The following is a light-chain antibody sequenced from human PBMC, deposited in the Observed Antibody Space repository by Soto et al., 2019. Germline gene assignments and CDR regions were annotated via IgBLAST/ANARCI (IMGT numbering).Light chain of an antibody. CDR3: QQYENLPT. CDR2: DAS. J-gene: IGKJ5*01. Sequence: DIQMTQSPSSLSASVGARVPINCQASQNINNYLNWYQQKPGRAPKILIYDASNLEAGVPSRFRGSGSGTDFTFTISRLQPEDIATYYCQQYENLPTFGQGTRLEIK. CDR1: QNINNY. V-gene: IGKV1-33*01.